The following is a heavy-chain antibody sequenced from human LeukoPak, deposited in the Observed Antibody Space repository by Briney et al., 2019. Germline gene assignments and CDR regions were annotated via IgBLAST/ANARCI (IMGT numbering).Heavy chain of an antibody. Sequence: PGGSLRLSCSASGFTLCSYAMHWVRQAPGKKLEYVSAISNNGDITYYADSVKGRFAISRDNSKNTLYLLMSSLRPEDTAVYYCVKNVYSGDAKNYWGQGTLVTVSS. CDR3: VKNVYSGDAKNY. CDR1: GFTLCSYA. D-gene: IGHD4-17*01. V-gene: IGHV3-64D*09. CDR2: ISNNGDIT. J-gene: IGHJ4*02.